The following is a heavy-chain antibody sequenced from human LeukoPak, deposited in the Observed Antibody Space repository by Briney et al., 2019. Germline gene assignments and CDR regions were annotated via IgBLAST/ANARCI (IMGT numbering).Heavy chain of an antibody. CDR1: GFTVSSSY. D-gene: IGHD2-15*01. CDR3: AREVVSSPSYFDS. V-gene: IGHV3-53*01. CDR2: FYRGDST. J-gene: IGHJ4*02. Sequence: GGSLRLSCAASGFTVSSSYMYWVRQAPGKGLEWVSFFYRGDSTYYAESVRGRFTISRDNSKDTLYLLMNSLIPEDTAVYYCAREVVSSPSYFDSWGQGTLVTVSS.